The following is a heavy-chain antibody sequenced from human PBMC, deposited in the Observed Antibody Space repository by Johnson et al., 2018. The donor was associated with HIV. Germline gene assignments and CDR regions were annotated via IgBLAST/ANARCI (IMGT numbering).Heavy chain of an antibody. V-gene: IGHV3-13*01. CDR2: IGTAGDT. Sequence: VQLVESGGGVVQPGRSLRLSCAASGFTFSSYAMHWVRQATGKGLEWVSTIGTAGDTYSPDTVQGRFTIARDNSKNTLYLQMNSLRAEDTAVYYCAKDLPPNSSWYGAPDAFDIWGQGTMVTVSS. CDR1: GFTFSSYA. D-gene: IGHD6-13*01. J-gene: IGHJ3*02. CDR3: AKDLPPNSSWYGAPDAFDI.